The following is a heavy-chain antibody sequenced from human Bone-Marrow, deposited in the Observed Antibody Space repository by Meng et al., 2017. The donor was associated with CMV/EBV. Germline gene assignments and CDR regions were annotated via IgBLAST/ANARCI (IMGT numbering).Heavy chain of an antibody. V-gene: IGHV6-1*01. D-gene: IGHD4-23*01. Sequence: SQALSHSRAIPGDSISSISAAWNWTRQSPSRGLEWLGRTYYKSKWFHDYAVSVKSRIVINPDTSKNQFSLQLNSVTPEDTAVYYCARAGGGYSQVFDYWGQGTLVTVSS. J-gene: IGHJ4*02. CDR3: ARAGGGYSQVFDY. CDR2: TYYKSKWFH. CDR1: GDSISSISAA.